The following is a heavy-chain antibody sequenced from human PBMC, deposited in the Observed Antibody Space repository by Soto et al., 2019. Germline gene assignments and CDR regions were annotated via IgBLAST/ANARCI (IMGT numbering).Heavy chain of an antibody. CDR2: IYYSGST. CDR3: ARQGVDSGFKFDY. D-gene: IGHD5-12*01. Sequence: QVQLQESGPGLVKPSETLSLTCTVSGGSISSYYWSWIRQPPGKGLEWIGYIYYSGSTNYNPSLKSRVTISVDTSKNQFSLKLSSVTAADTAVYYCARQGVDSGFKFDYWGQGTLVTVSS. J-gene: IGHJ4*02. V-gene: IGHV4-59*08. CDR1: GGSISSYY.